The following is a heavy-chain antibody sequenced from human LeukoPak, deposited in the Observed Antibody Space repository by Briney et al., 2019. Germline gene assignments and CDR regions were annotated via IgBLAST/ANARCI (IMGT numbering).Heavy chain of an antibody. CDR3: AREVLITMVRGIIDYYYMDV. V-gene: IGHV3-11*01. J-gene: IGHJ6*03. CDR1: GFTISGYW. Sequence: GGSLRLSCAASGFTISGYWMSWIRQAPGRGLEWVSYITNSGNSRYYADSVKGRFTISRDNAKYSLYLQMNSLRAEDTAVYYCAREVLITMVRGIIDYYYMDVWGKGTTVTISS. CDR2: ITNSGNSR. D-gene: IGHD3-10*01.